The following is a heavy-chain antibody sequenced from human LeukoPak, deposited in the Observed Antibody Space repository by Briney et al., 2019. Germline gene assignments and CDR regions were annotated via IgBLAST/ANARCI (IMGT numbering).Heavy chain of an antibody. Sequence: GGSLRLSCAASGFTVSSNYMSWVRQAPGEGLEWVANIKQDGSEKYYVDSVKGRFTISRDNAKNSLYLQMNSLRAEDTAVYYCARRYFDYWGQGTLVTVSS. CDR1: GFTVSSNY. J-gene: IGHJ4*02. D-gene: IGHD2-15*01. CDR3: ARRYFDY. CDR2: IKQDGSEK. V-gene: IGHV3-7*01.